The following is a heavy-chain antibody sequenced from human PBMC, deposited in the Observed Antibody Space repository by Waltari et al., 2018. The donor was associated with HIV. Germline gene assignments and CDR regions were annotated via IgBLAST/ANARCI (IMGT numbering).Heavy chain of an antibody. CDR2: ISWNSGSI. CDR3: AKGPALTSPPTYFNY. Sequence: EVHLVESGGGLVQPGRSLRLSCAASGFTFDDYAMHWVRQTPGKGVGGVSGISWNSGSIGYADSVKGRCTISRDNAKNSLFLQMNSLRPEDTAFYYGAKGPALTSPPTYFNYWGQGTLVTVSS. V-gene: IGHV3-9*01. J-gene: IGHJ4*02. CDR1: GFTFDDYA. D-gene: IGHD2-2*01.